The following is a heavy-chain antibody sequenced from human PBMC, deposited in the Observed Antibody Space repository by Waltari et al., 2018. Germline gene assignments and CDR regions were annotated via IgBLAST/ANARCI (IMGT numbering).Heavy chain of an antibody. CDR2: IRQDGSNE. D-gene: IGHD7-27*01. V-gene: IGHV3-30*02. CDR3: AKVASGHWGFADS. Sequence: VQVVDSGGGVVQPGGSLRLSCAGPGFIFSSSGMTWVRQAPGKGLGGVGFIRQDGSNEYYPDSVKGRFTISRDNSKNTLYLQMNSLRVEDSAVYYCAKVASGHWGFADSWGQGTLVTVSS. J-gene: IGHJ4*02. CDR1: GFIFSSSG.